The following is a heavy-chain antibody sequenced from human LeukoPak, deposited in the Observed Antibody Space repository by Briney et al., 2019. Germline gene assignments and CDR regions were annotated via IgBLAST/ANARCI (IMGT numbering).Heavy chain of an antibody. Sequence: PGGSLRLSCAASGFTFSSYAMSWVRQAPGKXXXXXXXXXXXXGSTYYADSVKGRFTISRDNSKNTLYLQMNSLRAEDTAVYYCAKDGDLADYGDYGAVYYFDYWGQGTLVTVSS. CDR1: GFTFSSYA. V-gene: IGHV3-23*01. CDR2: XXXXXGST. D-gene: IGHD4-17*01. J-gene: IGHJ4*02. CDR3: AKDGDLADYGDYGAVYYFDY.